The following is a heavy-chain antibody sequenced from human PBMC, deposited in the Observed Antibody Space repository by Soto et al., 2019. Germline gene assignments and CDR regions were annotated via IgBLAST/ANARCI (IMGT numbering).Heavy chain of an antibody. CDR3: SRGGGFSGNYL. Sequence: XVSLRLSFAASGFIFSDYCMHWVRQAPGKGLVWVSCIDTDGSTTTYADSVKGRFTISRDNVKNTLYLQMDSLRAEDTALYYCSRGGGFSGNYLGGQGTLVTVSS. V-gene: IGHV3-74*01. CDR1: GFIFSDYC. CDR2: IDTDGSTT. D-gene: IGHD1-26*01. J-gene: IGHJ4*02.